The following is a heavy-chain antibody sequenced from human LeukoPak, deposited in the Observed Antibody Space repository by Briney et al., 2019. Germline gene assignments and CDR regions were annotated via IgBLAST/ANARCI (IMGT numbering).Heavy chain of an antibody. CDR1: GGSISSYY. J-gene: IGHJ4*02. CDR3: ARGGYDFDN. D-gene: IGHD3-3*01. CDR2: IYYSGGT. V-gene: IGHV4-59*01. Sequence: PSETLSLSCTVPGGSISSYYWNWIRQPPGKGLEWIGYIYYSGGTTYNPSPKSRATISVDTSNNQFSRKLSSVTAADTAVYYCARGGYDFDNWGQGSLVTVSS.